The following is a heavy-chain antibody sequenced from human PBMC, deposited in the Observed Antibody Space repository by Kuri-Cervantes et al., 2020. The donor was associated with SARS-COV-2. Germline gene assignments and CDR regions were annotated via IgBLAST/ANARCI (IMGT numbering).Heavy chain of an antibody. V-gene: IGHV4-4*07. Sequence: GSLRLSCTVSGGSISSYYWSWIRQPAGKGLEWIGRIYTSGSTNYDPSLKTRVTISTDKSKNQLSLKLTSVTAADTAVYYCARDNILFSGSGFDSWGQGALVTVSS. D-gene: IGHD1-26*01. CDR3: ARDNILFSGSGFDS. CDR2: IYTSGST. J-gene: IGHJ4*02. CDR1: GGSISSYY.